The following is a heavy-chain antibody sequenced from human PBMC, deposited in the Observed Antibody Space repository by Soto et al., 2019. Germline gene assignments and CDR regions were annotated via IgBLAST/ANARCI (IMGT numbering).Heavy chain of an antibody. D-gene: IGHD3-10*01. Sequence: ASVKVSCKASGYTFTSYGISWVRQAPGQGLEWMGWISAYNGNTNYAQKLQGRVTMTTDPSTSTAYMELRSRRSDDTAVYYCAREGPVLLWFGELLSWFDPWGQGTLVTVSS. CDR1: GYTFTSYG. CDR3: AREGPVLLWFGELLSWFDP. J-gene: IGHJ5*02. V-gene: IGHV1-18*01. CDR2: ISAYNGNT.